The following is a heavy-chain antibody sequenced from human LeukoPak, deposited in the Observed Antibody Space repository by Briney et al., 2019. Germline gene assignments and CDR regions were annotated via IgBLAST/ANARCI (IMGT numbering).Heavy chain of an antibody. CDR1: GFTFSNYW. Sequence: GGSLRLSCAASGFTFSNYWMTWVRQAPGKGLEWAANIKPDGSEKNYVDSVKGRFTISRDNAKNSLYLQMNSLRAEDTAVYYCAGPPQASSFDIWGQGTVVTVSS. V-gene: IGHV3-7*01. J-gene: IGHJ3*02. CDR3: AGPPQASSFDI. D-gene: IGHD3-10*01. CDR2: IKPDGSEK.